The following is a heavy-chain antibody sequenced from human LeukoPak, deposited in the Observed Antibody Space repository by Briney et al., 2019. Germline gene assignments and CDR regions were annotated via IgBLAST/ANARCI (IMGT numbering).Heavy chain of an antibody. Sequence: ASVKVSCKASGYTFTGYYMHWVRQAPGQGPEWMGWTNPNSGGTKYAQKFQGRVTMTRDTSLSTAYMELRRLGFDDTAVYYCARRNTILGNGHNWFDPWGQGTLVTVSS. CDR2: TNPNSGGT. CDR1: GYTFTGYY. D-gene: IGHD2-2*02. V-gene: IGHV1-2*02. CDR3: ARRNTILGNGHNWFDP. J-gene: IGHJ5*02.